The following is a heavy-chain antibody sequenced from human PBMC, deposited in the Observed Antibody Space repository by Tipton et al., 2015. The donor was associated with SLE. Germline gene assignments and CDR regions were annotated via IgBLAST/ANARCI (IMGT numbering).Heavy chain of an antibody. Sequence: TLSLTCTVSGGSISSGSYYWSWIRQPAGKGLEWIGRIYTRGSTNYNPSLKSRVTISVDTSKNQFSLKLSSVTAADTAVYYCARGAGEDYYYYCMDVWGKGTTVTVSS. D-gene: IGHD7-27*01. CDR1: GGSISSGSYY. V-gene: IGHV4-61*02. CDR3: ARGAGEDYYYYCMDV. CDR2: IYTRGST. J-gene: IGHJ6*03.